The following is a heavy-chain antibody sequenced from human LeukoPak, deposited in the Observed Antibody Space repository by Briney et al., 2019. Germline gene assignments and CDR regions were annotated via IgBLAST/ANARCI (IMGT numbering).Heavy chain of an antibody. CDR1: GYTFTSYG. J-gene: IGHJ5*02. CDR3: ARVGITMVRGVILGWFDP. V-gene: IGHV1-18*01. Sequence: ASVKVSCKASGYTFTSYGISWVRQAPGQGLEWMGWISAYNGNTNYAQKLQGRVTMTTDTSTSTAYVELRSLRSDDTAVYYCARVGITMVRGVILGWFDPWGQGTLVTVSS. CDR2: ISAYNGNT. D-gene: IGHD3-10*01.